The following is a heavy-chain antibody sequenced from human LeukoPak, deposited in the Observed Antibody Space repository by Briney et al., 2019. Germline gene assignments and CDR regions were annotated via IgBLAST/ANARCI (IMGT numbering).Heavy chain of an antibody. J-gene: IGHJ4*02. V-gene: IGHV3-23*01. CDR2: ISGSGGST. D-gene: IGHD5-12*01. Sequence: GGSLRLSCAASGSTFSSYAMSWVRQAPGKGLEWVSAISGSGGSTYYADSVKGRFTISRDNSKNTLYLQMNSLRAEDTAVYYCAKGNTDGMVATIQYFDYWGQGTLVTVSS. CDR1: GSTFSSYA. CDR3: AKGNTDGMVATIQYFDY.